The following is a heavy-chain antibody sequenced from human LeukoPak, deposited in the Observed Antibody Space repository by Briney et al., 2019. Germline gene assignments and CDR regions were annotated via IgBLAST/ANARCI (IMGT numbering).Heavy chain of an antibody. J-gene: IGHJ3*02. Sequence: ASVKVSCKFSAHSLSDLSIQWVRQAPGKGLEWVGGFHPDDETSMYAQNFRGRLTMNADMSTDTGYMELTSLSSEDTAIYFCATHYEYGAALDIWGHGTLVIVSS. CDR3: ATHYEYGAALDI. D-gene: IGHD3-22*01. CDR1: AHSLSDLS. CDR2: FHPDDETS. V-gene: IGHV1-24*01.